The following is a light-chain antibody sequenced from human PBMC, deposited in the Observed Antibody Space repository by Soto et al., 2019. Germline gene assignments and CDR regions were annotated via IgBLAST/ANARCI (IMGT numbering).Light chain of an antibody. CDR1: NIETKS. CDR3: QVWDSSSSHYV. J-gene: IGLJ1*01. V-gene: IGLV3-21*04. CDR2: FDT. Sequence: SYELTQPPSVSVAPGQTARITCGGDNIETKSVHWYQQKPGQAPVLFIYFDTDRPSGIPERFSGSNSGNTATLTISRVEAGDEADYYCQVWDSSSSHYVFGSGTKLTVL.